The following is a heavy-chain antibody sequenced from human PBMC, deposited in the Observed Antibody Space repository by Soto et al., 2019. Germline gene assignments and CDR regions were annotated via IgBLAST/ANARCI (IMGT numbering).Heavy chain of an antibody. CDR2: INHSGST. V-gene: IGHV4-34*01. D-gene: IGHD6-13*01. Sequence: SETLSLTCAVYGGSFIGYYWSWSRQPPGKGLEWIGEINHSGSTNYNPSLKSRVTISVDTSKNQFSLKLSSVTAADTAVYYCARGSGEAAAGGTSNWFDPWGQGTLVTVSS. CDR1: GGSFIGYY. J-gene: IGHJ5*02. CDR3: ARGSGEAAAGGTSNWFDP.